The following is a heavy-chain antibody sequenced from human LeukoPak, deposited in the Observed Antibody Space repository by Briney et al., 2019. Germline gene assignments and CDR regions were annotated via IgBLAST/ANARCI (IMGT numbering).Heavy chain of an antibody. J-gene: IGHJ4*02. Sequence: PGGFLRLSCAASGFTFSSYSMNWVRQAPGKGLEWVSSISSSSSYIYYADSVKGRFTISRDNAKNSLYLQMNSLRAEDTAVYYCARGAPSIGSGSYPFYWGQGTLVTVSS. V-gene: IGHV3-21*01. CDR3: ARGAPSIGSGSYPFY. D-gene: IGHD3-10*01. CDR1: GFTFSSYS. CDR2: ISSSSSYI.